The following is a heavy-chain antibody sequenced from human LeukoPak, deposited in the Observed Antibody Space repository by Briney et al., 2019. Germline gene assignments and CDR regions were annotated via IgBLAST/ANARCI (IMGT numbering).Heavy chain of an antibody. J-gene: IGHJ3*02. CDR1: GYTFTSYG. V-gene: IGHV1-18*01. CDR2: ISAYNGNT. Sequence: VASVKVSCKASGYTFTSYGISWVRQAPGQGLEWLGGISAYNGNTNYAQKLQGRVTMTTDTSTSTAYMELRSLRSDDTAVYYCARAISYDFGAFDIWGQGTMVTVSS. CDR3: ARAISYDFGAFDI. D-gene: IGHD3-3*01.